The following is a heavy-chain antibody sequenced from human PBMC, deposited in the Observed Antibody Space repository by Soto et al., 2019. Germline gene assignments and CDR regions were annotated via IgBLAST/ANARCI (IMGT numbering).Heavy chain of an antibody. CDR2: ISGSGGKT. CDR1: GFTFSSYA. J-gene: IGHJ4*02. V-gene: IGHV3-23*01. D-gene: IGHD6-13*01. Sequence: GGSLRLSCAASGFTFSSYAMSWVRQAPGKGLEWVSAISGSGGKTYYADSVKGRFTISRDNSKNTLYLQMNSLRAEDTAVYYCAKDDEALAAAGPTPGDYWGQGTLVTVSS. CDR3: AKDDEALAAAGPTPGDY.